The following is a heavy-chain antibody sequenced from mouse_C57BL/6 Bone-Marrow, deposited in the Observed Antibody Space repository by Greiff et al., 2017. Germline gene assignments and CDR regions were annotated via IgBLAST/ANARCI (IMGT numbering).Heavy chain of an antibody. CDR1: GFTFSDYY. V-gene: IGHV5-12*01. CDR3: ARLYARDY. J-gene: IGHJ4*01. Sequence: EVKLMESGGGLVQPGGSLKLSCAASGFTFSDYYMYWVRQTPEKRLEWVAYISNGGGSTYYPDTVKGRFTISRDNAKNTLYLQMSRLKSEDTAMYYCARLYARDYWGQGTSVTVSS. CDR2: ISNGGGST.